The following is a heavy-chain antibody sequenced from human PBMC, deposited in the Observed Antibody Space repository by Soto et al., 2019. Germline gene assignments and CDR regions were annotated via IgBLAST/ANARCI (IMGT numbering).Heavy chain of an antibody. CDR2: INHSGRT. V-gene: IGHV4-34*01. J-gene: IGHJ6*02. CDR3: ARGPRCINTSCSNDFYHFGLDV. Sequence: SETLSLTCAVYGGSFSGYFWTWVRQAPGKGLEWIGEINHSGRTNTNPSLKSRISTSVDTSKNQSSLRLSSVTAADTAFYYCARGPRCINTSCSNDFYHFGLDVWGQGTSVTVSS. D-gene: IGHD2-2*01. CDR1: GGSFSGYF.